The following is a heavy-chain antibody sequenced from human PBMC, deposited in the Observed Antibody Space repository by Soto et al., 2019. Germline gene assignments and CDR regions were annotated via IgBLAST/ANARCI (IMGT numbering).Heavy chain of an antibody. J-gene: IGHJ4*02. V-gene: IGHV4-30-4*01. CDR3: VREGTKISPQGYITAAGRFDH. Sequence: QVQLQESGPGLVKPSQTLSLTCTVSGGSITTDDYFWSWIRQSPERGLEWIGFIFHSGNTFNNPSLSGRAALSVDTSKNAFSLNLTSVTAADTAVYYCVREGTKISPQGYITAAGRFDHWGQGALVTVSS. CDR1: GGSITTDDYF. CDR2: IFHSGNT. D-gene: IGHD6-25*01.